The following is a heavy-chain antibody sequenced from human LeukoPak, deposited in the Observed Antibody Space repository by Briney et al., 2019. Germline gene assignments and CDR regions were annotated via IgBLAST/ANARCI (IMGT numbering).Heavy chain of an antibody. CDR2: TYYRSKWYN. CDR1: GDSVSSNSAA. V-gene: IGHV6-1*01. J-gene: IGHJ4*02. D-gene: IGHD4-17*01. CDR3: ARYQPNRDYGDYLGYFDY. Sequence: SQTLSLTCAISGDSVSSNSAAWNWIRQSPSRGLEWLGRTYYRSKWYNDYAVSVKSRITINPDTSKNQFSLQLNSVTPEDTAVYYCARYQPNRDYGDYLGYFDYWGQGTLVTVSS.